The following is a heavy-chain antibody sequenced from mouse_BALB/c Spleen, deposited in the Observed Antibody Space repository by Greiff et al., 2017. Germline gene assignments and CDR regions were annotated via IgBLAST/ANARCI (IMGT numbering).Heavy chain of an antibody. CDR3: ARPLPGSRYGY. CDR2: INPSTGYT. Sequence: VQLQQSGAELAKPGGSVKMSCKASGYTFTSYWMHWVKQRPGQGLEWIGNINPSTGYTEYNQKFKDKATLTADKSSSTAYMQLSSLTSEDSAVYSCARPLPGSRYGYWGQGTTLTVSS. J-gene: IGHJ2*01. D-gene: IGHD1-1*01. CDR1: GYTFTSYW. V-gene: IGHV1-7*01.